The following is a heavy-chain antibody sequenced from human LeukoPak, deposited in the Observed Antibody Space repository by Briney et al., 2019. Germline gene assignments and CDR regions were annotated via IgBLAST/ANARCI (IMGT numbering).Heavy chain of an antibody. V-gene: IGHV1-3*01. CDR1: GYTFTSYA. J-gene: IGHJ4*02. CDR2: INAGNGNT. CDR3: ARDGTIPGVVVAATFDY. Sequence: ASVKVSCKASGYTFTSYAMHWVRQAPGQRLEWMGWINAGNGNTKYSQKFQGRVTITRDTSASTAYMELSSLRSEDTAVYYCARDGTIPGVVVAATFDYWGQGTLVTVSS. D-gene: IGHD2-15*01.